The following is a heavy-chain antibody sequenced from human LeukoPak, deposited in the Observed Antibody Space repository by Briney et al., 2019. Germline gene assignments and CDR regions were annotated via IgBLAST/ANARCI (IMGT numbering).Heavy chain of an antibody. CDR3: ARVITTDYYYYYGMDV. CDR2: IYYSGST. D-gene: IGHD4-11*01. V-gene: IGHV4-59*01. J-gene: IGHJ6*02. CDR1: GGSISSYY. Sequence: PSETLSLTCTVSGGSISSYYLSWIRQPPGKGLEWVGYIYYSGSTNYNPSLKSRVTISVDTSKNQFSLKLSSVTAADTAVYYCARVITTDYYYYYGMDVWGQGTTVTVSS.